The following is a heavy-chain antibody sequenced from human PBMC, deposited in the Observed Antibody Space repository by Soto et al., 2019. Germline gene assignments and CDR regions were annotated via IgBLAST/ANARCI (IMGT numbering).Heavy chain of an antibody. CDR1: GFTFSSYE. V-gene: IGHV3-48*03. CDR3: AGEGSIQLWLTTPQNSYFDY. Sequence: EVQLVESGGGLVQPGGSLRLSCAASGFTFSSYEMNWVRQAPGKGLEWVSYISSSGSTIYYADSVKGRFTISRDNAKNSLYLQMNSLRAEDTAVYYCAGEGSIQLWLTTPQNSYFDYWGQGTLVTVSS. D-gene: IGHD5-18*01. CDR2: ISSSGSTI. J-gene: IGHJ4*02.